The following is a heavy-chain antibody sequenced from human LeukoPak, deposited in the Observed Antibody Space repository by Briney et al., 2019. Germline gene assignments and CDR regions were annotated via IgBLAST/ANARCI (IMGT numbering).Heavy chain of an antibody. V-gene: IGHV1-8*01. CDR3: AGSPVGVRKKHDL. D-gene: IGHD3-10*01. Sequence: GASVKVSCKASGYTFTSYDINWVRQAPGQGLEWMGWMNPTSGHTGYVQKFQGRITMTRDTSVSTAYMELNSLTSEDTAVYYCAGSPVGVRKKHDLWGQGTLVIVSS. CDR2: MNPTSGHT. CDR1: GYTFTSYD. J-gene: IGHJ5*02.